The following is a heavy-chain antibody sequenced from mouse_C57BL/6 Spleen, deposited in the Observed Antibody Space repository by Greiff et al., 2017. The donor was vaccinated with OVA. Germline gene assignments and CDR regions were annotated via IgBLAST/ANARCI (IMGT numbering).Heavy chain of an antibody. J-gene: IGHJ4*01. D-gene: IGHD2-2*01. Sequence: EVMLVESGGGLVKPGGSLKLSCAASGFTFSDYGMHWVRQAPEKGLEWVAYISSGSSTIYYADTVKGRFTISRDNAKNTLFLQMTSLRSEDTAMYYCARGGYDEGNYAMDYWGQGTSVTVSS. CDR3: ARGGYDEGNYAMDY. V-gene: IGHV5-17*01. CDR1: GFTFSDYG. CDR2: ISSGSSTI.